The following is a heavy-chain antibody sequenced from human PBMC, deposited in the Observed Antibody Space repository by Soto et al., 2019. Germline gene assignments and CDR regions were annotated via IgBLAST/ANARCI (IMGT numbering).Heavy chain of an antibody. CDR3: ALYGDYAPGAFDI. J-gene: IGHJ3*02. D-gene: IGHD4-17*01. CDR2: IYYSGST. CDR1: GGSISSGGYY. Sequence: QVQLQESGPGLVKPSQTLSLTCTVSGGSISSGGYYWSWIRQHPGKGLEWIGYIYYSGSTYYNPSRTSRLTISLDPSKNQCSLKLGSVTAADTAVYYCALYGDYAPGAFDIWGQGTMVTVSS. V-gene: IGHV4-31*03.